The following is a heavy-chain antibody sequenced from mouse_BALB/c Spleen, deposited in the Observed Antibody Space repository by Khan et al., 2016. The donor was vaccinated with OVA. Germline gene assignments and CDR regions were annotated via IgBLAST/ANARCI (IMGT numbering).Heavy chain of an antibody. CDR1: GFSLTSYG. CDR2: IWGDGST. Sequence: QVQLKESGPGLVAPSQSLSITCTVSGFSLTSYGVSWVRQPPGKGLEWLGVIWGDGSTNYHSALISRLSISKDNSKSQFFLKLNRLQTDDTATYYGAIIYYGYDWFAYWGQGTLVTVSA. V-gene: IGHV2-3*01. J-gene: IGHJ3*01. D-gene: IGHD2-2*01. CDR3: AIIYYGYDWFAY.